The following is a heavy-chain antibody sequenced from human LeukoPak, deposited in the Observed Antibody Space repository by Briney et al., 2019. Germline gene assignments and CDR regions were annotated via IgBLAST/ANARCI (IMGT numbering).Heavy chain of an antibody. CDR3: AKARGSGYYSSFDL. J-gene: IGHJ2*01. V-gene: IGHV3-23*01. D-gene: IGHD6-19*01. CDR2: FTGSGGST. Sequence: GGSLRLSCAASGXTFSNYAMNWVRQAPGKGLEWVSAFTGSGGSTYYADSVKGRFTISSDNSKNTLFLQMNSLRAEDTAVYYCAKARGSGYYSSFDLWGRGTLVTVSS. CDR1: GXTFSNYA.